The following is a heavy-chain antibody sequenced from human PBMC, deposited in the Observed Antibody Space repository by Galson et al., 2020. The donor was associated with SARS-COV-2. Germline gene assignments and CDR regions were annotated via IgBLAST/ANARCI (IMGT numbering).Heavy chain of an antibody. D-gene: IGHD3-22*01. CDR2: ISYDGSNK. CDR3: ARDSYYYDSSGYFQALYYYYYGMDV. J-gene: IGHJ6*02. V-gene: IGHV3-30*04. CDR1: GFTFSSYA. Sequence: GGSLRLSCAASGFTFSSYAMHWVRQAPGKGLEWVAVISYDGSNKYYADSVKGRFTISRDNSKNTLYLQMNSLRAEDTAVYYCARDSYYYDSSGYFQALYYYYYGMDVWGQETTVTVSS.